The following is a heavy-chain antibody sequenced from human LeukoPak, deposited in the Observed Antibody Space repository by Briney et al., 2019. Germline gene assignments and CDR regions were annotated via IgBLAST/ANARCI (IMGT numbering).Heavy chain of an antibody. CDR1: GYTFTDYR. V-gene: IGHV1-69-2*01. CDR3: ATDWTAYDSSGYNWFDP. J-gene: IGHJ5*02. D-gene: IGHD3-22*01. Sequence: ASVTVSCKVSGYTFTDYRMHWVQQAPGKGLEWVGLVDREDGETIYAEKFQGRVTITADTSTDTAYMEMSSLRSEDTAVYYCATDWTAYDSSGYNWFDPWGQGTLVTVSS. CDR2: VDREDGET.